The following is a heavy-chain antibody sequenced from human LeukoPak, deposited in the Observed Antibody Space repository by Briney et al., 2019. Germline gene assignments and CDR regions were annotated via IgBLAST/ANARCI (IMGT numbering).Heavy chain of an antibody. Sequence: GGSLRLSCAASGFTFSSYWMHWVRQAPGKGLVWVSRINSDGSSTSYADSVKGRFTISRDNAKNTLYLQMNSLRAEDMAVYYCARASYYDSSGYYRPIPDPDWGQGTLVTVSS. J-gene: IGHJ4*02. V-gene: IGHV3-74*01. D-gene: IGHD3-22*01. CDR3: ARASYYDSSGYYRPIPDPD. CDR1: GFTFSSYW. CDR2: INSDGSST.